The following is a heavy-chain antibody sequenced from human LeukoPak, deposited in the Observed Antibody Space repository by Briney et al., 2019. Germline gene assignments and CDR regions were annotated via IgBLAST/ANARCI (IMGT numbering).Heavy chain of an antibody. Sequence: SETLSLTCAVYSGSFSGYYWSWIRQPPGKGLEWIGEINDSGSVNCNPSLKNRVTLSVDTSKNQFSLRLSSVAAADTAVYYCARRLVDSGASQVSDNWGQGTLVTVSS. J-gene: IGHJ4*02. CDR1: SGSFSGYY. CDR2: INDSGSV. V-gene: IGHV4-34*01. D-gene: IGHD2-15*01. CDR3: ARRLVDSGASQVSDN.